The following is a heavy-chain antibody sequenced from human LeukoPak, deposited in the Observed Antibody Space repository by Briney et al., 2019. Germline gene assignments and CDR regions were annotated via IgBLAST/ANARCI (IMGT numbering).Heavy chain of an antibody. CDR2: IFPAGSNT. Sequence: GESLKISCKPSGYGFSDDWIGWVRQMPGRGLEWMGIIFPAGSNTRYSPSFQGQVTMSVDKSTTTAYLQWSSLKASDTAMFYCTRLSGADLPYYFFDYWGQGTLVTVSS. CDR1: GYGFSDDW. D-gene: IGHD6-19*01. CDR3: TRLSGADLPYYFFDY. J-gene: IGHJ4*02. V-gene: IGHV5-51*01.